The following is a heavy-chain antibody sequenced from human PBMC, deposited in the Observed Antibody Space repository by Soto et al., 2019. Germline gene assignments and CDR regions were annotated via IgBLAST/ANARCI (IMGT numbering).Heavy chain of an antibody. Sequence: QVQLVESGGGVVQPGRSLRLSCAASGFTFSSYAMHWVRQAPGKGLEWVAVISYDGSNKYYADSVKGRFTISRDNSKNTLYLQMNSLRAEDTAVYYCARDPDIESPAVAGEGFDYWGQGTLVTVSS. J-gene: IGHJ4*02. D-gene: IGHD6-19*01. V-gene: IGHV3-30-3*01. CDR1: GFTFSSYA. CDR2: ISYDGSNK. CDR3: ARDPDIESPAVAGEGFDY.